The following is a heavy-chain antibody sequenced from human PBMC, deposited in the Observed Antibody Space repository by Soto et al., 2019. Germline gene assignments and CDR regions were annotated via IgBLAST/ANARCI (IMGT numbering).Heavy chain of an antibody. D-gene: IGHD2-21*01. CDR1: GDSISSGNKY. CDR3: ARVQSKFAYYYAMDL. J-gene: IGHJ6*02. V-gene: IGHV4-30-4*01. Sequence: PSETLSLTCTVSGDSISSGNKYWSWIRQPPGKGLEWIGYVFSSGTTYYNPSLKGRVSISLDASENQFSLKFASVTDADSAVYYCARVQSKFAYYYAMDLWGQGTTVTVSS. CDR2: VFSSGTT.